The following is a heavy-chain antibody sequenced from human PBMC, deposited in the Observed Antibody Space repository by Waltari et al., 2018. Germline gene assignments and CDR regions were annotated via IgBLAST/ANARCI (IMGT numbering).Heavy chain of an antibody. D-gene: IGHD3-22*01. CDR2: INHSGST. V-gene: IGHV4-34*01. Sequence: QVQLQQWGAGLLKPSETLSLTCAVYGGSFSGYYWSWIRQPPGQGLEWIGEINHSGSTNYNPSLKSRVTISVDTSKNQFSLKLSSVTAADTAVYYCARTQYYYDSSGYYYGWFDPWGQGTLVTVSS. CDR3: ARTQYYYDSSGYYYGWFDP. J-gene: IGHJ5*02. CDR1: GGSFSGYY.